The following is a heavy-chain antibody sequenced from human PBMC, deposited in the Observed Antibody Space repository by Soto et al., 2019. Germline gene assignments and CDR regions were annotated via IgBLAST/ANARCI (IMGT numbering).Heavy chain of an antibody. CDR3: ARDTTVTSNWFDP. Sequence: ASVKVSCKASGYTFTSYGISWVRQAPGRGLEWMGWISAYNGNTNYAQKLQGRVTMTTDTSTSTAYMELRSPRSDDTAVYYCARDTTVTSNWFDPWGQGTLVTVSS. V-gene: IGHV1-18*04. CDR1: GYTFTSYG. D-gene: IGHD4-17*01. J-gene: IGHJ5*02. CDR2: ISAYNGNT.